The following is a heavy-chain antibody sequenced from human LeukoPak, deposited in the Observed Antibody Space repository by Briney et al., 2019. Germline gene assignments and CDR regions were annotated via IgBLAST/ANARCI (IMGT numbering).Heavy chain of an antibody. CDR1: GGSISSYY. V-gene: IGHV4-59*01. J-gene: IGHJ4*02. CDR2: IYYSGST. Sequence: SETLSLTCTVSGGSISSYYWSWIRQPPGKGLEWIGYIYYSGSTNYNPSLKSRVTISVDTSKNQFSLKLSSVTAADTAVYYCARGLYDYVWGSYRRLDYWGQGTLVTVSS. CDR3: ARGLYDYVWGSYRRLDY. D-gene: IGHD3-16*02.